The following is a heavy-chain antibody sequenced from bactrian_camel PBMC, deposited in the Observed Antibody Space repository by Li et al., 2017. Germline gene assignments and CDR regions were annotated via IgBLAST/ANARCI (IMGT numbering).Heavy chain of an antibody. CDR2: IDSDGST. D-gene: IGHD4*01. CDR1: GYTYSSYC. Sequence: HVQLVESGGGSVQAGGSLRLSCVASGYTYSSYCMGWFRQAPGKEREGVAAIDSDGSTSYADSVKGRFTISQDNAKNTLYLQMNSLKPEDTGMYYCEEDRKYGDYDVCTLRSLVEFGVYDQGTQVTVS. V-gene: IGHV3S26*01. J-gene: IGHJ4*01.